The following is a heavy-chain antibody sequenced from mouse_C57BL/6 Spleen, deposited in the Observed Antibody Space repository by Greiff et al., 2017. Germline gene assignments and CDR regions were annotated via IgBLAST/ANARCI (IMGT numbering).Heavy chain of an antibody. J-gene: IGHJ1*03. CDR2: IYPGDGDT. V-gene: IGHV1-82*01. Sequence: VQLQQSGPELVKPGASVKISCKASGYAFSSSWMNWVKQRPGKGLEWIGRIYPGDGDTNYNGKFKGKATLTADKSSSTAYMQLSSLTSEDSAVYVGARAGVAYWYFDVWGTGTTVTVSS. CDR3: ARAGVAYWYFDV. CDR1: GYAFSSSW. D-gene: IGHD1-1*02.